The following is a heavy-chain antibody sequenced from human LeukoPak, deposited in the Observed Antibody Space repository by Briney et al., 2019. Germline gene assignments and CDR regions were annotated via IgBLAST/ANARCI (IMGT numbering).Heavy chain of an antibody. J-gene: IGHJ4*02. V-gene: IGHV3-30*04. CDR3: ARDKSLDY. Sequence: GGSPRLSCAASGFTFSSYAMHWVRQAPGPGLEWVAVISYDGSNKYYADTVKGRFTISRENSKNTLYLQMNSLRAEDTAVYYCARDKSLDYWGQGTLVTVSS. CDR1: GFTFSSYA. CDR2: ISYDGSNK.